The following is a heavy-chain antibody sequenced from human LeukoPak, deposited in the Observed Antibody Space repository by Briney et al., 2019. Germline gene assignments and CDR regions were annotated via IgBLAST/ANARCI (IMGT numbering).Heavy chain of an antibody. V-gene: IGHV3-21*01. Sequence: GGSLRLSCAASGFTFSSYNMNWVRQAPGKGLEWVSFISRSSDYIYYADSLKGRFTISRDNAKNSVYLQMNSLRADDTAVYYCASGGTYVLDYWGQGTLVTVSA. J-gene: IGHJ4*02. CDR2: ISRSSDYI. CDR1: GFTFSSYN. CDR3: ASGGTYVLDY. D-gene: IGHD3-16*01.